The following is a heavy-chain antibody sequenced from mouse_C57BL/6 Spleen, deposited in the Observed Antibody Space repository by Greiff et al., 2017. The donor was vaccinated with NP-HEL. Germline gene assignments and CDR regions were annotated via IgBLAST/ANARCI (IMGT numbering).Heavy chain of an antibody. J-gene: IGHJ1*03. V-gene: IGHV1-7*01. D-gene: IGHD2-5*01. CDR3: AGRKDSNWYFDV. CDR2: INPSSGYT. CDR1: GYTFTSYW. Sequence: VQLQQSGAELAKPGASVKLSCKASGYTFTSYWMHWVKQRPGQGLEWIGYINPSSGYTKYNQKFKDKATLTADKSSSTAYMQLSSLTYEDSAVYCCAGRKDSNWYFDVWGTGTTVTVSS.